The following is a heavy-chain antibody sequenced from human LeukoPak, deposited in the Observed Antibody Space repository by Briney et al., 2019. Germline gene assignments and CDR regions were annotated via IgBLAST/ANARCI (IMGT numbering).Heavy chain of an antibody. Sequence: ASVKVSCKASGYTFTSYDINWVRQAPGQGLEWLGWMNPNSGNTGYAQKFQGRVTMTRNTSTSTAYMELSSLRSEDTAVYYCAREVPTTVTTFDYWGQGTLVTVSS. J-gene: IGHJ4*02. CDR2: MNPNSGNT. CDR1: GYTFTSYD. V-gene: IGHV1-8*01. CDR3: AREVPTTVTTFDY. D-gene: IGHD4-17*01.